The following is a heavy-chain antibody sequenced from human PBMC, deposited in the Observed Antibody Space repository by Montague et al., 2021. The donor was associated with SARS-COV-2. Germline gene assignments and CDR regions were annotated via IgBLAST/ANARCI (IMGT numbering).Heavy chain of an antibody. Sequence: SETLSLTCGVSGDSISNHYWSWIRQPPGKGLEWIGLMNFTGKTNFSPFLSSRLTISVDTSKNQFSLKLTSVADADTAIYFCARDRFDFCAGRQGTIDFWGQGTLVTVSS. J-gene: IGHJ4*02. CDR1: GDSISNHY. CDR3: ARDRFDFCAGRQGTIDF. CDR2: MNFTGKT. D-gene: IGHD3-10*02. V-gene: IGHV4-4*07.